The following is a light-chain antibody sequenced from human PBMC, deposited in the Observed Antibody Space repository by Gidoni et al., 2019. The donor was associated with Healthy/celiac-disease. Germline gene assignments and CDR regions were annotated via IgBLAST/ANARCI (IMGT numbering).Light chain of an antibody. CDR3: QQYNNWPPLT. Sequence: EIVMTHSPATLSVSPGERATLSCRASQSVRSTLSWYQQKPGQAPRLLIYGASTRATGIPARFSGSGSGKEFTRTISSLQSEDFAVYYCQQYNNWPPLTFXGXTKVEIK. J-gene: IGKJ4*01. CDR2: GAS. V-gene: IGKV3-15*01. CDR1: QSVRST.